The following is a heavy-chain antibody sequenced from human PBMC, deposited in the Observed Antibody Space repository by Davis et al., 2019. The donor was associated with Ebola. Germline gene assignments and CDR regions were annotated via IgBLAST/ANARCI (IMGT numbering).Heavy chain of an antibody. Sequence: GGSLRLSCAASGFSFSSYWMSWVRQAPGKGLEWVANIKQDGSEKYYVDSVEGRFTISRDNAKTSLYLQMNSLRGEDTAFYYCAKGRTIPLALDFWGRGTLVTVSS. D-gene: IGHD2-2*02. J-gene: IGHJ4*02. V-gene: IGHV3-7*03. CDR3: AKGRTIPLALDF. CDR1: GFSFSSYW. CDR2: IKQDGSEK.